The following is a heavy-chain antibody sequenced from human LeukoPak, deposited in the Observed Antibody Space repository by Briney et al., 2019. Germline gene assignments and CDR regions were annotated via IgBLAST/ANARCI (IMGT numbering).Heavy chain of an antibody. CDR3: ARIGAYSSSSGHDFDY. J-gene: IGHJ4*02. CDR1: GGTFSSYA. CDR2: IIPIFGTA. V-gene: IGHV1-69*13. Sequence: SVKVSCKASGGTFSSYAISWVRQAPGQGLEWMGGIIPIFGTANYAQKFQGRVTITADESTSTAYMELSSLRSEDTAVYYCARIGAYSSSSGHDFDYWGQGTLVTVSS. D-gene: IGHD6-6*01.